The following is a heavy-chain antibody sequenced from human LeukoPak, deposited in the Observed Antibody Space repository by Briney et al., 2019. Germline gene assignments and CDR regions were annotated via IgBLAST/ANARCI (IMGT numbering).Heavy chain of an antibody. CDR1: GYTFTTYG. Sequence: GASVKVSCKASGYTFTTYGIRWVRQAPGQGLEWMGWISAYNGNTKYAQKLQGRVTLTTDTSTSTVYMELRSLRSDDTAVYYCARGNYGDYGDCWGQGTLVTVSS. D-gene: IGHD4-17*01. CDR2: ISAYNGNT. CDR3: ARGNYGDYGDC. V-gene: IGHV1-18*01. J-gene: IGHJ4*02.